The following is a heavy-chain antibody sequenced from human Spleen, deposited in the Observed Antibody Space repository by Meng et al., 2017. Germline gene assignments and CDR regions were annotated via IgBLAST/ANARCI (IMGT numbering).Heavy chain of an antibody. CDR2: IYPSGST. D-gene: IGHD6-6*01. J-gene: IGHJ4*02. V-gene: IGHV4-4*02. CDR3: AKVHSNSPYFDY. CDR1: GGSISSSNW. Sequence: QGELQEAGPGMVKPSGDPSLPCAVSGGSISSSNWWTWVRLPPGKGLEWIGEIYPSGSTNYNPSLKSRVTISVDKSKNQFSLKLSSVTAADTAVYYCAKVHSNSPYFDYWGQGTLVTVSS.